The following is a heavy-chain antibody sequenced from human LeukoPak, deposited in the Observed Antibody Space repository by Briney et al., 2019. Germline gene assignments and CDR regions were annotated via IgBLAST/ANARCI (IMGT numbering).Heavy chain of an antibody. V-gene: IGHV1-69*01. CDR3: ARSSVYSSSWYAYYFDY. Sequence: ASVKVSCKASGGTFSSYAISWVRQAPGQGLEWMGGIIPIFGTANYAQKFQGRVTITADESTSTAYMELSSLRSEDTAVYYCARSSVYSSSWYAYYFDYWGQGTLVTVSS. J-gene: IGHJ4*02. CDR2: IIPIFGTA. CDR1: GGTFSSYA. D-gene: IGHD6-13*01.